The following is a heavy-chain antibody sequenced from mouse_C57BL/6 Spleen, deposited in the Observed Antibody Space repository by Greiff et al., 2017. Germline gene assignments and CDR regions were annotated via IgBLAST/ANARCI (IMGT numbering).Heavy chain of an antibody. D-gene: IGHD2-4*01. CDR2: IYPGDGDT. Sequence: QVQLQQSGPELVKPGASVRISCKASGYAFSSSWLNWVKQRPGKGLEWIGRIYPGDGDTNYNGKFKGKATLTADKSSSTAYMQLSSLTSEDSAVYFCARYVYYDYDAYFDYWGQGTTLTVSS. CDR1: GYAFSSSW. V-gene: IGHV1-82*01. CDR3: ARYVYYDYDAYFDY. J-gene: IGHJ2*01.